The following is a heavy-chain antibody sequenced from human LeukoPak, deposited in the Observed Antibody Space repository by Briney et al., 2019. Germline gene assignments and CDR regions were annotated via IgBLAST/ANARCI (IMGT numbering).Heavy chain of an antibody. CDR2: MHYSGDT. CDR1: GGXISSFF. Sequence: SETLSLTCTVSGGXISSFFWSWIRQPPGKGREWIGSMHYSGDTKYNPSLKSRVSLSIDTSKQQSSLRLSSVTAADTAVYYCARDLELERNRWNYFESWGQGTLVTVSS. D-gene: IGHD1-1*01. J-gene: IGHJ4*02. V-gene: IGHV4-59*01. CDR3: ARDLELERNRWNYFES.